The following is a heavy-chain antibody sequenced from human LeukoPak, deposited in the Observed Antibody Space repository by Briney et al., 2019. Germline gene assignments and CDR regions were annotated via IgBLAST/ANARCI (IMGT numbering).Heavy chain of an antibody. D-gene: IGHD2-8*01. V-gene: IGHV3-30*02. CDR1: GFTFGTYG. Sequence: GGSLRLSCAASGFTFGTYGMHWVRQAPGKGLEWVAFIWYDGNEKYYADSAKGRFTISRDSSKDILYLQMNSLRAEDTAVYYCAKDRCSNGVGCYYYYMDVWGKGTTVTISS. CDR2: IWYDGNEK. CDR3: AKDRCSNGVGCYYYYMDV. J-gene: IGHJ6*03.